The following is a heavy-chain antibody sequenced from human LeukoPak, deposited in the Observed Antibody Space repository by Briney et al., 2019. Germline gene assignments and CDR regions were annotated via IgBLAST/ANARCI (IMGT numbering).Heavy chain of an antibody. V-gene: IGHV3-74*03. D-gene: IGHD3-10*01. Sequence: PGASLRLSCAASGFTFSNYWVHWVRQAPGKGLVWVPRINRDGSTTKYADSVKGRFTVSRDNAKNTLNLQMNSLRAEDTAVYYCARDKKSGESSEIDYWGQGTLVTVSS. CDR2: INRDGSTT. CDR3: ARDKKSGESSEIDY. J-gene: IGHJ4*02. CDR1: GFTFSNYW.